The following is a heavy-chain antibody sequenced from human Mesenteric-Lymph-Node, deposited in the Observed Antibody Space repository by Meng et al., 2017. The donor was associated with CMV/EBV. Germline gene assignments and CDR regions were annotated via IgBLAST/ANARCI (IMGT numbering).Heavy chain of an antibody. CDR2: IKQDGSEK. Sequence: GGSLRLSCAASGFTFSTYWMSWVRQAPGKGLEWVANIKQDGSEKYYVDSVKGRFTISRDNAENSLYLQMNSLRAEDTAVYYCAYHTPGDYYGMGVWGQGTTVTVSS. CDR1: GFTFSTYW. V-gene: IGHV3-7*01. D-gene: IGHD3-3*01. CDR3: AYHTPGDYYGMGV. J-gene: IGHJ6*02.